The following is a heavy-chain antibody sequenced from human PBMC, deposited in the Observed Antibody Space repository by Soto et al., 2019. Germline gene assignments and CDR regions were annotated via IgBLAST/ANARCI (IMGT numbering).Heavy chain of an antibody. CDR2: IIPIFGTA. Sequence: SVKVSCKASGGTFSSYAISWVRQAPGQGLEWMGGIIPIFGTANYAQKFQGRVTITADESTSTAYMELSSLRSEDTAVYYCARHGDGDYYYYGMDVWGQGTTVTVSS. V-gene: IGHV1-69*13. CDR1: GGTFSSYA. CDR3: ARHGDGDYYYYGMDV. D-gene: IGHD7-27*01. J-gene: IGHJ6*02.